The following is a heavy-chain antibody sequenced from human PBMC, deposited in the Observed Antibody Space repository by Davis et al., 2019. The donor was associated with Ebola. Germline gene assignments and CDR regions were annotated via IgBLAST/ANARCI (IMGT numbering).Heavy chain of an antibody. D-gene: IGHD2/OR15-2a*01. CDR1: GFTFSSYS. CDR2: ISYDGSNK. CDR3: AKDNRNIWSEV. J-gene: IGHJ3*01. V-gene: IGHV3-30*18. Sequence: GESLKISCAASGFTFSSYSMNWVRQAPGKGLEWVAVISYDGSNKYYADSAKGRFAISRDNSKNTLYLQMNGLRVDDTAIYYCAKDNRNIWSEVWGQGTMVTVSS.